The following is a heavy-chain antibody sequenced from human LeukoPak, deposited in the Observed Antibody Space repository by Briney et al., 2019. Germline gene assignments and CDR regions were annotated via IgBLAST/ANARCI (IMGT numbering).Heavy chain of an antibody. D-gene: IGHD3-22*01. Sequence: SETLSLTCTVSGYSISSGYYWGWIRQPPGKGLEWIGSIYHSGSTYYNPSLKSRVTISVDTSKNQFSLKLSSVTAADTAVYYCARYPTYYYDSSGYEVDYWGQGTLVTVSS. CDR2: IYHSGST. CDR1: GYSISSGYY. V-gene: IGHV4-38-2*02. CDR3: ARYPTYYYDSSGYEVDY. J-gene: IGHJ4*02.